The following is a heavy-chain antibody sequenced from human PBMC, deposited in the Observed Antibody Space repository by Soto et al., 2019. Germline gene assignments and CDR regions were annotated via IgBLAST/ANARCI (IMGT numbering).Heavy chain of an antibody. V-gene: IGHV1-69*02. Sequence: ASVKVSCKASGGTFSSYTISWVRQAPGQGLEWMGRIIPILGIANYAQKFQGRVTITADKSTSTAYMELSSLRSEDTAVYYCARADNYYDDAFDIWGQGTMVTVSS. CDR1: GGTFSSYT. CDR2: IIPILGIA. D-gene: IGHD1-26*01. CDR3: ARADNYYDDAFDI. J-gene: IGHJ3*02.